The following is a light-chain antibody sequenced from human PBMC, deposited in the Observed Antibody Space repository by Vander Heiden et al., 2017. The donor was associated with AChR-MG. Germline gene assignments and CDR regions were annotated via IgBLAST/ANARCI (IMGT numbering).Light chain of an antibody. CDR3: AAWDDSLSGRV. V-gene: IGLV1-44*01. Sequence: QSVLPQPPSASGTPGPRVTISCSGSYSNIGRGTVNWYQHLPGTAPKLLIYNNNQRPSRVPDRFSGSKSGTSASLAISGLRSEDEADYYCAAWDDSLSGRVFGGGTKLTVL. CDR2: NNN. CDR1: YSNIGRGT. J-gene: IGLJ3*02.